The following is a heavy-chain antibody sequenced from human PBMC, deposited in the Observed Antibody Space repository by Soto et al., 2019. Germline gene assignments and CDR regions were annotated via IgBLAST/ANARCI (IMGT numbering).Heavy chain of an antibody. CDR2: ISGSGGST. CDR3: AKGGGGELRRSYYYYYMDV. Sequence: EVQLLESGGGLVQPGGSLRLSCAASGFTFSSYAMSWVRQAPGKGLEWVSAISGSGGSTYYADSVKGRFTISRDNSKNTLYLQMNSLRAEDTAVYYCAKGGGGELRRSYYYYYMDVWGKGTTVTVSS. CDR1: GFTFSSYA. J-gene: IGHJ6*03. D-gene: IGHD1-7*01. V-gene: IGHV3-23*01.